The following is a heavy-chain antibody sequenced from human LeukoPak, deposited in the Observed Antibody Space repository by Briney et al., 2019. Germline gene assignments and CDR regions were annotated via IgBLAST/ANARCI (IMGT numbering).Heavy chain of an antibody. CDR2: IYFSGSR. D-gene: IGHD3-10*01. CDR1: GASIRSGDHH. V-gene: IGHV4-30-4*08. Sequence: SETLSLTCSVSGASIRSGDHHWSWLRQSPGKGLEWIGYIYFSGSRSSDPSLRSRLTISVDTSKNQFSLKLSSVTAADTAVYYCARLEASLLWFGESKYNWFDPWGQGTLVTVSS. J-gene: IGHJ5*02. CDR3: ARLEASLLWFGESKYNWFDP.